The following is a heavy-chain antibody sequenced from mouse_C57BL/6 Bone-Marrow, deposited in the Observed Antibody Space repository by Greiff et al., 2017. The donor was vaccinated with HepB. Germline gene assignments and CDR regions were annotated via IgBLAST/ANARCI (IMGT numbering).Heavy chain of an antibody. CDR3: VRQIYYYSYAMDY. CDR1: GFSFNTYA. CDR2: IRSKSNNYAT. Sequence: EVNLVESGGGLVQPKGSLKLSCAASGFSFNTYAMNWVRQAPGKGLEWVARIRSKSNNYATYYADSVKDRFTISRDDSESMLYLQMNNLKTEDTAMYYCVRQIYYYSYAMDYWGQGTSVTVSS. D-gene: IGHD1-1*01. V-gene: IGHV10-1*01. J-gene: IGHJ4*01.